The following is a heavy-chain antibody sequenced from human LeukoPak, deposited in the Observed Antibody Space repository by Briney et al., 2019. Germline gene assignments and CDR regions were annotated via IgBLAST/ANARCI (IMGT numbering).Heavy chain of an antibody. V-gene: IGHV3-23*01. Sequence: PGGSLRLSCAASGFSFSTYDMSWVRQAPGKGLEWVSVVSVSGDSTDYADSVKGRFTVSRDNSKNTLYLQMNGLRVEDTGLYYCAKCGWLDFWGQGTLVTVSS. J-gene: IGHJ5*01. CDR3: AKCGWLDF. CDR1: GFSFSTYD. CDR2: VSVSGDST. D-gene: IGHD2-21*01.